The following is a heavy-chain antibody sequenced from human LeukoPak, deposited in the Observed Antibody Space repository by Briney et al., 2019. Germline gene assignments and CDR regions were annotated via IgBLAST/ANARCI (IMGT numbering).Heavy chain of an antibody. CDR1: GFSFSSYE. CDR2: ISSSGSTI. J-gene: IGHJ3*02. V-gene: IGHV3-48*03. CDR3: ARDNALEGEPFDI. D-gene: IGHD1-1*01. Sequence: PGGSLRLSCAASGFSFSSYEWNWVRQAPGKGLEWVSYISSSGSTIYYADSVKGRFTISRDNAKNSLYLQMNSLRAEDTAVYYCARDNALEGEPFDIWGQGTMVTVSS.